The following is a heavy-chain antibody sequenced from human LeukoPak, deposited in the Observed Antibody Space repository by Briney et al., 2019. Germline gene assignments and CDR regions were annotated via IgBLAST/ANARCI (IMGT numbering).Heavy chain of an antibody. D-gene: IGHD2-2*01. CDR1: GFTVSSDY. J-gene: IGHJ5*02. Sequence: GGSLRLSCAASGFTVSSDYMGWVRQAPEKGLEWVSLISSGGSTYYADSLKGRFTISRDNSKNTLYLQMNSLRAEDTAVYYCGRVGDGCYDNHWGQGTLVTVSS. V-gene: IGHV3-66*01. CDR3: GRVGDGCYDNH. CDR2: ISSGGST.